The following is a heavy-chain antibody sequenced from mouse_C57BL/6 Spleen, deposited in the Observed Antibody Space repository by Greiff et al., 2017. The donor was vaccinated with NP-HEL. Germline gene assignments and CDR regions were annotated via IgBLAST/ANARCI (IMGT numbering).Heavy chain of an antibody. CDR3: ARDDGYYDWYFDV. Sequence: EVQLVESEGGLVQPGSSMKLSCTASGFTFSDYYMAWVRQVPEKGLEWVANINYDGSSTYYLDSLKSRFIISRDNAKNILYLQMSSLKSEDTATYYCARDDGYYDWYFDVWGTGTTVTVSS. J-gene: IGHJ1*03. CDR1: GFTFSDYY. V-gene: IGHV5-16*01. CDR2: INYDGSST. D-gene: IGHD2-3*01.